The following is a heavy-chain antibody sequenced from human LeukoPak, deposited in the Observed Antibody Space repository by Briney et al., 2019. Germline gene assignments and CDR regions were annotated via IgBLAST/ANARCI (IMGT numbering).Heavy chain of an antibody. Sequence: ASVKVSCKASGYTFTGYYMHWVRQAPGQGLEWMGWINPNSGGTNYAQKFQGRVTMTRDTSISTAYMELSRLRSDDTAVYYCARDPVSSSGWWEFGYWGQGTLVTVSS. D-gene: IGHD6-19*01. J-gene: IGHJ4*02. V-gene: IGHV1-2*02. CDR3: ARDPVSSSGWWEFGY. CDR1: GYTFTGYY. CDR2: INPNSGGT.